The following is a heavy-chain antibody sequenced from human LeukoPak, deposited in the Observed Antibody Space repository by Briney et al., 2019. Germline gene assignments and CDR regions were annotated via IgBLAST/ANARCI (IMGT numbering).Heavy chain of an antibody. J-gene: IGHJ6*02. Sequence: ASVKVSCKASGGTFSSYAISWVRQAPGRGLDWMGRIIPILGIANYAQKFQGRVTITADKSTSTAYMELSSLRSEDTAVYYCAREAKRTGGVPGDMDVWGQGTTVTVSS. V-gene: IGHV1-69*04. D-gene: IGHD2-21*01. CDR3: AREAKRTGGVPGDMDV. CDR2: IIPILGIA. CDR1: GGTFSSYA.